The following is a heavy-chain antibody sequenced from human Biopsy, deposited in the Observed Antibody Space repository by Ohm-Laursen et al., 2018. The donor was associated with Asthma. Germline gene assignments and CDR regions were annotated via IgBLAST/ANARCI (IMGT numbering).Heavy chain of an antibody. CDR2: IHHSGTS. V-gene: IGHV4-31*03. Sequence: TLSLTCTVSGDSITSGGCCWHWLRQHPGKGLEWIGYIHHSGTSYFNPSLKSRVSFSRDTSKNQFSLRLSSVTAADTAMYYCARIPRRSGSYFVDYWGQGTLVTVSS. J-gene: IGHJ4*02. CDR1: GDSITSGGCC. CDR3: ARIPRRSGSYFVDY. D-gene: IGHD3-22*01.